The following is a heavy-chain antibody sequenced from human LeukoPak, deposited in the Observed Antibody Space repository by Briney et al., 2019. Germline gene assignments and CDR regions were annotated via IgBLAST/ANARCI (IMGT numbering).Heavy chain of an antibody. D-gene: IGHD3-22*01. CDR1: GGSISSYY. J-gene: IGHJ3*01. CDR2: IYYSGST. Sequence: SETLSLTCTVSGGSISSYYWSWIRQPPGKGLEWIGYIYYSGSTNYNPSLKSRVTISVDTSKNQFSLKLSSVTAADTAVYYCARVLPADYYDSSGYQGGMDVWGQGTMVTVSS. V-gene: IGHV4-59*01. CDR3: ARVLPADYYDSSGYQGGMDV.